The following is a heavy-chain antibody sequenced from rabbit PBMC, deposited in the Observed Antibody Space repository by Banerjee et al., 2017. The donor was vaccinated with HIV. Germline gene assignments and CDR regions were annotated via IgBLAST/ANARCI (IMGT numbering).Heavy chain of an antibody. V-gene: IGHV1S45*01. J-gene: IGHJ4*01. Sequence: QEQLEESGGGLVKPEGSLTLSCKASGFDFNNYYMSWVRQAPGKGLEWIACINTSSGNTVYASWAKGRFTISKTSSTTVTLQMTSLTAADTATYFCARDLAGVTGWNFGLWGQGTLVTVS. CDR2: INTSSGNT. CDR3: ARDLAGVTGWNFGL. D-gene: IGHD4-1*01. CDR1: GFDFNNYYM.